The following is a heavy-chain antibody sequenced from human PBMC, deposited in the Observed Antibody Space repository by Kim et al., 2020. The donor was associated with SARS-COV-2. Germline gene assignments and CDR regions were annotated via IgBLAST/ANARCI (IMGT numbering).Heavy chain of an antibody. Sequence: GGSLRLSCSASGFSVADTYINWVRQAPGGGLEWIAVIYLVGSTYFADSVKGRFTISRDKSTNKVYLEMNSLRVEDTSVYYCARDLRRSSIDYHFGMDVWGPGTAVSVP. CDR3: ARDLRRSSIDYHFGMDV. CDR1: GFSVADTY. CDR2: IYLVGST. D-gene: IGHD3-16*02. V-gene: IGHV3-53*01. J-gene: IGHJ6*02.